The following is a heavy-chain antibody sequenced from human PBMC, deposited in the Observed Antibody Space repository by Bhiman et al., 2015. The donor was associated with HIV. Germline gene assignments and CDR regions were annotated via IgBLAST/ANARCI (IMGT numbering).Heavy chain of an antibody. V-gene: IGHV3-23*01. Sequence: EEQLLESTGGFVQPGGSLRVSCAASGFTFNQYTMTWFRQAPGKGLEWVSSINGNGRSTFYANSVKGRFIISRDNSKNTLYLQMNSLRVEDTASYYCARDITGTTWGQGTLVTVSS. J-gene: IGHJ4*02. CDR1: GFTFNQYT. CDR3: ARDITGTT. CDR2: INGNGRST. D-gene: IGHD1-7*01.